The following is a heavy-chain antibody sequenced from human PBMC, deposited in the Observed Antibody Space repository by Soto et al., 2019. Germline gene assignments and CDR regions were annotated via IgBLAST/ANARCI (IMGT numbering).Heavy chain of an antibody. J-gene: IGHJ4*02. CDR2: LSYNGGT. CDR3: ARGASWHLGEL. CDR1: GDSTVNSY. V-gene: IGHV4-59*01. Sequence: SETLSLTCTVSGDSTVNSYWSWIRQAPGKGPEWLGYLSYNGGTNHNPSLQGRATMSVDTAQNQVSLNLNSVTAADTAVYYCARGASWHLGELWGQGILVTVSS. D-gene: IGHD1-26*01.